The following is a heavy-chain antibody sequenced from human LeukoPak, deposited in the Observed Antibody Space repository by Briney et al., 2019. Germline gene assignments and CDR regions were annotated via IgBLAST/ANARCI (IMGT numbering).Heavy chain of an antibody. V-gene: IGHV4-59*01. CDR3: ARGNYDILTGYPFNYYYYYMDV. J-gene: IGHJ6*03. CDR1: GGSISSYY. Sequence: SETLSLTCTVSGGSISSYYWSWIRQPPGKGLEWIGYIYYSGSTNYNPSLKSRVTISVDTSKNQFSLKLSSVTAADTAVYYCARGNYDILTGYPFNYYYYYMDVWGKGTTVTASS. CDR2: IYYSGST. D-gene: IGHD3-9*01.